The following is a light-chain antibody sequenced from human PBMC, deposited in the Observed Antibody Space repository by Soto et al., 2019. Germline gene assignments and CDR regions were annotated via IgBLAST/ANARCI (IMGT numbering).Light chain of an antibody. CDR3: VLYMGSGIWV. V-gene: IGLV8-61*01. CDR1: SGSVSTSYY. Sequence: QTVVTQEPSFSVSPGGTVKLTCVLSSGSVSTSYYPSWYQQTPGQAPRTLIYSTNTRSSGVPDRFSGSILGNKAALTITGAQADDESDYYCVLYMGSGIWVFGGGTKLTVL. J-gene: IGLJ3*02. CDR2: STN.